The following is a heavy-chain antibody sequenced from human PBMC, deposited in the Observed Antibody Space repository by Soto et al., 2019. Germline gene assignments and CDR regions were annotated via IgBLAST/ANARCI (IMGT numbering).Heavy chain of an antibody. CDR2: INHSGST. D-gene: IGHD5-12*01. CDR1: GGSFSGYY. Sequence: PSETLSLTCAVYGGSFSGYYWSWIRQPPGKGLEWIGEINHSGSTNYNPSLKSRVTISVDTSKNQFSLKLSSVTAADTAVYYCARLIRERGYSGYVGHYYMDVWGKGATVTVSS. J-gene: IGHJ6*03. V-gene: IGHV4-34*01. CDR3: ARLIRERGYSGYVGHYYMDV.